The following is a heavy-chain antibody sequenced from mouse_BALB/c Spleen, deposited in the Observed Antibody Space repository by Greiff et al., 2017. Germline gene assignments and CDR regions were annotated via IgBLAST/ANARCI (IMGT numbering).Heavy chain of an antibody. Sequence: EVHLVESGGGLVQPGGSRKLSCAASGFTFSSFGMHWVRQAPEKGLEWVAYISSGSSTIYYADTVKGRFTISRDNPKNTLFLQMTSLRSEDTAMYYCARSYDYRLGYAMDYWGQGTSVTVSS. D-gene: IGHD2-4*01. CDR1: GFTFSSFG. J-gene: IGHJ4*01. V-gene: IGHV5-17*02. CDR2: ISSGSSTI. CDR3: ARSYDYRLGYAMDY.